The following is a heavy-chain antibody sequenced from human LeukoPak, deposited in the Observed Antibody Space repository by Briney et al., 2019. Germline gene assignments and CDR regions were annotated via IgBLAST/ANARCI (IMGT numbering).Heavy chain of an antibody. CDR3: AGDYEGNLAFDI. CDR1: GFGFSNCS. D-gene: IGHD4-23*01. CDR2: ISSSSTYI. Sequence: GGSLRLSCAASGFGFSNCSMNWVRQAPGKGLEWVSSISSSSTYIYYADSLEGRFTISRDNVRNSLYLQMNSLRAEDTAVYYCAGDYEGNLAFDIWGQGTMVTVSS. V-gene: IGHV3-21*01. J-gene: IGHJ3*02.